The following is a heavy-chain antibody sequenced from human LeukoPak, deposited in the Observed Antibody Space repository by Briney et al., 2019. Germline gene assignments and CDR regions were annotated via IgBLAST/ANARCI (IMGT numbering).Heavy chain of an antibody. D-gene: IGHD4-11*01. J-gene: IGHJ4*02. Sequence: GGSLRLSCSVSGFTFSSYAMHWVRQAPGKGLEYVSVIRSDGVDVYYTDSVKGRFTISRDNSKNTLYLQMSSLRLEDTAVYYCVKDLLQVTMKKLDHWGQGTLVTVSS. CDR2: IRSDGVDV. CDR1: GFTFSSYA. V-gene: IGHV3-64D*06. CDR3: VKDLLQVTMKKLDH.